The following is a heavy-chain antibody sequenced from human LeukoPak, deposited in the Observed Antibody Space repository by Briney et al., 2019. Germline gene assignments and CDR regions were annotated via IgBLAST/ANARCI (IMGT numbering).Heavy chain of an antibody. CDR2: ISGSGGRT. CDR1: GFTFSSFG. Sequence: GGTLRLSCAASGFTFSSFGMNWVRQAPGKGLEWVSAISGSGGRTFYADSVKGRFAISRDNSKSTVYLQMNSLRAGDTAIYYCAKEWELLGYWGQGTLVTVSS. V-gene: IGHV3-23*01. D-gene: IGHD1-26*01. J-gene: IGHJ4*02. CDR3: AKEWELLGY.